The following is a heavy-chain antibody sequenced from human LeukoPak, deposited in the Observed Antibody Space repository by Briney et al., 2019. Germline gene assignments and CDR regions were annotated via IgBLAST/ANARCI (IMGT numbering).Heavy chain of an antibody. CDR1: GGSISSYY. CDR2: IYYSGGT. CDR3: ARLGFSNSGSYLAPSDY. V-gene: IGHV4-59*08. Sequence: SETLSPICTVSGGSISSYYWSWIRQPPGKGLEWIGYIYYSGGTNYNPSLKSRVTISVDTSKNQFSLKLSSVTAADTAVYYCARLGFSNSGSYLAPSDYWGQGTLVTVSS. J-gene: IGHJ4*02. D-gene: IGHD1-26*01.